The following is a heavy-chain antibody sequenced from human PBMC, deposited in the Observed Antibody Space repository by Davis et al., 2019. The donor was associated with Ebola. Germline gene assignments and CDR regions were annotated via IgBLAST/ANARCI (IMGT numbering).Heavy chain of an antibody. J-gene: IGHJ6*02. CDR2: INPSGGST. CDR3: ARARGIVVVPAAIRGYGMDV. Sequence: AASVKVSCKASGYTFTSYYMHWVRQAPGQGLEWMGIINPSGGSTSYAQKFQGRVTMTRDTSTSTVYMELSSLRSEDTAVYYCARARGIVVVPAAIRGYGMDVWGQGTTVTVSS. V-gene: IGHV1-46*01. D-gene: IGHD2-2*02. CDR1: GYTFTSYY.